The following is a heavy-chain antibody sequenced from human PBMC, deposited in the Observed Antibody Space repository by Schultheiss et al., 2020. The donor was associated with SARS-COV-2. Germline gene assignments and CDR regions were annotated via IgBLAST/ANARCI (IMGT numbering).Heavy chain of an antibody. CDR1: GYSFTSYW. CDR2: IHPGNSDT. J-gene: IGHJ6*03. CDR3: ARQDCSSTSCPRYYMDV. Sequence: GESLKISCKGSGYSFTSYWIGWVRQMPGKGLEWMAFIHPGNSDTRFSPSFEGQVTISVDKSISTAYLQWSSLKASDTAMYYCARQDCSSTSCPRYYMDVWGKGTTVTVSS. V-gene: IGHV5-51*01. D-gene: IGHD2-2*01.